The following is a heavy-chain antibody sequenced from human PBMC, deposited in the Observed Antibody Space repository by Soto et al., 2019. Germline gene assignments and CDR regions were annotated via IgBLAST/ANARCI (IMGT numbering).Heavy chain of an antibody. D-gene: IGHD3-10*01. CDR3: AKDFPIAMVRGVSRSYFDY. Sequence: GGSLRLSCAASGFTFSSYAMSWVRQAPGKGLEWVSAISGSGGSTYYADSVKGRFTISRDNSKNTLYLQMNSLRAEDTAVYYCAKDFPIAMVRGVSRSYFDYWGQGTLVTVSS. V-gene: IGHV3-23*01. CDR2: ISGSGGST. J-gene: IGHJ4*02. CDR1: GFTFSSYA.